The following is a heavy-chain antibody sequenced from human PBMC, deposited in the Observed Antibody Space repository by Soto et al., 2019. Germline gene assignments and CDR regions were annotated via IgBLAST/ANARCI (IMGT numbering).Heavy chain of an antibody. Sequence: ASVQVSCKASGYTFTSYGISWVRQAPGQGLEWMGWISAYNGNTNYAQKLQGRVTMTTDTSTSTAYMELRSLRSDDTAVYYCARDYTIFGVVIGLDPWGQGTLVTVSS. V-gene: IGHV1-18*01. CDR2: ISAYNGNT. CDR3: ARDYTIFGVVIGLDP. D-gene: IGHD3-3*01. J-gene: IGHJ5*02. CDR1: GYTFTSYG.